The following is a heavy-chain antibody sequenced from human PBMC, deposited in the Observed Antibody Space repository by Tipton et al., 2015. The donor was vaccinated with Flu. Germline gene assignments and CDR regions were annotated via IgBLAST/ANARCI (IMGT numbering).Heavy chain of an antibody. CDR1: GFTFIISY. D-gene: IGHD3-10*01. CDR3: TRDTDYASGSFYDG. Sequence: SLRLSCAASGFTFIISYMSWVRQAPGKGLDWVSTFYSSGGKNYSDYVQGRFTITSDISKKKLYLQMNSLRPEDTAFYYCTRDTDYASGSFYDGWGQGTLITVSS. J-gene: IGHJ4*02. V-gene: IGHV3-66*03. CDR2: FYSSGGK.